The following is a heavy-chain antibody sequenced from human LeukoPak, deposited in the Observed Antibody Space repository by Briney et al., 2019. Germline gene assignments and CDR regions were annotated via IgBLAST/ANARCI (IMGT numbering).Heavy chain of an antibody. CDR2: ISGSGGST. J-gene: IGHJ4*02. Sequence: GGSLRLSCAASGFTFSSYAMSWVRQAPGKGLEWVSAISGSGGSTYYADSVKGRFTISRDNSKNTLYLQMNSLRAEDTAVYYCAKDTTIWSSVAKVAVSDYWGQGTLVTVSS. CDR1: GFTFSSYA. V-gene: IGHV3-23*01. CDR3: AKDTTIWSSVAKVAVSDY. D-gene: IGHD6-19*01.